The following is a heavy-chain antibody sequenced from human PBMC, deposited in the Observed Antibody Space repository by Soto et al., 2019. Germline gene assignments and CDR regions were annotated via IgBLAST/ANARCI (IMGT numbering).Heavy chain of an antibody. CDR2: IYHSGSA. D-gene: IGHD4-4*01. V-gene: IGHV4-38-2*02. CDR1: GYSINTGYY. J-gene: IGHJ6*02. CDR3: AREPYPGNSLNYYYGIDV. Sequence: SETLSLTCTVSGYSINTGYYWGWIRQPPGKGLEWIGSIYHSGSAYYNPSLKSRVTISLDTSKTQFSLRLSSVTAADTAVYYCAREPYPGNSLNYYYGIDVWGQGTTVTVSS.